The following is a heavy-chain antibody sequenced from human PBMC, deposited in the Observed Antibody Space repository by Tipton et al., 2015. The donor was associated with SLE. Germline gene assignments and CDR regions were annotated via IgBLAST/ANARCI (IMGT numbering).Heavy chain of an antibody. J-gene: IGHJ4*02. V-gene: IGHV3-21*06. Sequence: SLRLSCTVSGFTFTNAWMSWVRQAPGKGLEWVSSISASNHDIYYADSVKGRFTISRDNAKNSLYLQMNSLRAEDTAVYYCMRDRTRWGDYWGQGTLVTVPS. CDR1: GFTFTNAW. CDR2: ISASNHDI. CDR3: MRDRTRWGDY. D-gene: IGHD3-16*01.